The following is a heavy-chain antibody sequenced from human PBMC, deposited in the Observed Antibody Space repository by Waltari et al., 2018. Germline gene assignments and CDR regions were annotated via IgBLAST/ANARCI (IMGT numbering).Heavy chain of an antibody. V-gene: IGHV3-23*01. D-gene: IGHD3-10*01. CDR1: GFTFSSYA. Sequence: EVQLLESGGGLVQPGGSLRLSCAASGFTFSSYAMRWVRQAPGEGLEWVSAISGSGGSTYYADSVKGRFTISRYNSKNTLYLQMNSLRAEDTAVYYCAKGHAGGEDDYYFDYWGQGTLVTVSS. CDR3: AKGHAGGEDDYYFDY. J-gene: IGHJ4*02. CDR2: ISGSGGST.